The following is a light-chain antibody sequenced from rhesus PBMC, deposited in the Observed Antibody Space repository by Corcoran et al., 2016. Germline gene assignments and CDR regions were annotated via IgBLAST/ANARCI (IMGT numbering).Light chain of an antibody. J-gene: IGLJ1*01. V-gene: IGLV2-32*02. CDR2: EVS. CDR3: SSYAGSNTDYI. CDR1: SSDIGGYNY. Sequence: QAALTQPRSVSGSPGQSVTISCTGTSSDIGGYNYVSWYQQHPGTAPKLMIYEVSKRPSGVSDRFSGSKSGNMASLTISGLQAEDEVDYYCSSYAGSNTDYIFGGGTRLTVL.